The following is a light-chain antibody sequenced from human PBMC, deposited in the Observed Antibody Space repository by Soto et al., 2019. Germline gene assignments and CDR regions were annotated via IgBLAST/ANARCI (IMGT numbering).Light chain of an antibody. CDR1: SSDVGGHIY. J-gene: IGLJ1*01. V-gene: IGLV2-14*01. CDR3: SSYTSSSTLV. Sequence: QSALTQPASVSXSPGQSITISCTGTSSDVGGHIYVSWYQQHPGKAPKLMIYDVSNRPSGVSNRFSASKSGSTASLTISGLQAEDDADYYCSSYTSSSTLVFGTGTKVTVL. CDR2: DVS.